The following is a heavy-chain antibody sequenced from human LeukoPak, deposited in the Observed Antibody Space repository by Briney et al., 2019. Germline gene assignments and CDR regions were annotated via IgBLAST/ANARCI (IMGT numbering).Heavy chain of an antibody. CDR2: ISSSSSYI. J-gene: IGHJ4*02. D-gene: IGHD3-22*01. CDR1: GFTFSSYS. V-gene: IGHV3-21*01. Sequence: PGGSLRLSCAASGFTFSSYSMNWVRQAPGKGLEWVSSISSSSSYIYYADSVKGRFTISRDNAKNSLYLQMNSLRAEDTAVYYCAGDRTYYYDSSGYSPPDYWGQGTLVTVSS. CDR3: AGDRTYYYDSSGYSPPDY.